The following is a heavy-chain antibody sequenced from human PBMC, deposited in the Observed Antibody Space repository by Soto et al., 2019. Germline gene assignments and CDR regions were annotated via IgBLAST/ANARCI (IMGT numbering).Heavy chain of an antibody. CDR3: ARHGSSGYGDYVDAFDI. Sequence: QLKLQESGPGLVKPSETLSLTCTVSGGSISSSSYYWGWIRQLPGKGLEWIGSIYYSGSTYYNPSLKSRVTRSVDTSKNQSSMKLSSVTAADTAVYDCARHGSSGYGDYVDAFDIWGQGTMVTVSS. CDR1: GGSISSSSYY. CDR2: IYYSGST. J-gene: IGHJ3*02. V-gene: IGHV4-39*01. D-gene: IGHD4-17*01.